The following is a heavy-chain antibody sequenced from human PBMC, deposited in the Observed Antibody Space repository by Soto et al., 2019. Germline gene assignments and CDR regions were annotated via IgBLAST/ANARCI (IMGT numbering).Heavy chain of an antibody. J-gene: IGHJ5*02. CDR3: ASRGGYSSSSGWFDP. Sequence: SETLSLTCAVYGVSFSGYYWSWIRQPPGKGLEWIGEINHSGSTNYNPSLKSRVTISVDTSKNQFSLKLSSVTAADTAVYYCASRGGYSSSSGWFDPWGQGTLVTVSS. D-gene: IGHD6-6*01. CDR2: INHSGST. V-gene: IGHV4-34*01. CDR1: GVSFSGYY.